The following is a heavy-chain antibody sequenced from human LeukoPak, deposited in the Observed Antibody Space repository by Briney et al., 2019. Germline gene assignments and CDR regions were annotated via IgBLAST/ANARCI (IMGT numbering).Heavy chain of an antibody. Sequence: GGSLRLSCAASGVTFSSYAMTWVRQAPGKGLEWVAVISGSGDSASYADSVKGRLTISRDNSKNTVYLQIDSLRVEDTAIYYCAKDHFPRGSGLIYFYYGLDVWGQGTTVTVSS. D-gene: IGHD3-10*01. CDR3: AKDHFPRGSGLIYFYYGLDV. V-gene: IGHV3-23*01. CDR2: ISGSGDSA. CDR1: GVTFSSYA. J-gene: IGHJ6*02.